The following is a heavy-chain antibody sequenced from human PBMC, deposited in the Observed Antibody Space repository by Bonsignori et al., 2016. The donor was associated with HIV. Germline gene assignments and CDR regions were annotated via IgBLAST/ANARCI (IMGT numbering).Heavy chain of an antibody. D-gene: IGHD2-8*01. CDR3: ARIGRALGVPDY. CDR2: IYYSGNT. J-gene: IGHJ4*02. V-gene: IGHV4-39*07. Sequence: WIRQPPGKGLEWIGNIYYSGNTHCNLSLKSRVTMSVDTSTNHFSLKLSSVTAADTAVYFCARIGRALGVPDYWAQGSLVTVSS.